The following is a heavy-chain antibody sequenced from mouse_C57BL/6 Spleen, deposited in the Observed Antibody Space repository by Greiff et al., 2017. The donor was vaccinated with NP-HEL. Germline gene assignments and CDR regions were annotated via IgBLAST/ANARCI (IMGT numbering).Heavy chain of an antibody. V-gene: IGHV1-42*01. CDR1: GYSFTGYY. D-gene: IGHD2-4*01. J-gene: IGHJ4*01. CDR2: INPSTGGT. CDR3: ARGGLRYYAMDY. Sequence: EVQLQQSGPELVKPGASVKISCKASGYSFTGYYMNWVKQSPEKSLEWIGEINPSTGGTTYNQKFKAKATLTVDKSASTAYMQRKSLTSEDSAVYDCARGGLRYYAMDYWGQRTSVTVSS.